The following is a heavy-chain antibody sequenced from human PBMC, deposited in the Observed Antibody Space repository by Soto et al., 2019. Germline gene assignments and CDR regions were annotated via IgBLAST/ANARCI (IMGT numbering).Heavy chain of an antibody. D-gene: IGHD3-3*01. CDR1: GYTFTSYG. Sequence: ASVKVSCKASGYTFTSYGISWVRQAPGQGLEWMGWISAYNGNTNYAEKLQGRVTMTTDTSTSTAYMELRSLRSDDTAVYYCERDGPRITIFGVVIQGAFDIWGQGTMVTVSS. CDR2: ISAYNGNT. J-gene: IGHJ3*02. V-gene: IGHV1-18*01. CDR3: ERDGPRITIFGVVIQGAFDI.